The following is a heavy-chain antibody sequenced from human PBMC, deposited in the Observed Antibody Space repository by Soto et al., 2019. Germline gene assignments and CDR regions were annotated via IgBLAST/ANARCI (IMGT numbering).Heavy chain of an antibody. CDR2: ISSSSSSI. V-gene: IGHV3-48*02. CDR3: ARDILPGYYGMDV. J-gene: IGHJ6*02. Sequence: GGSLRLSCAASGFTFSSYAMSWVRQAPGKGLEWVSYISSSSSSIYYADSVKGRFTISRDNAKNSLYLQMNSLRDEDTAVYYCARDILPGYYGMDVWGQGTTVTVSS. CDR1: GFTFSSYA.